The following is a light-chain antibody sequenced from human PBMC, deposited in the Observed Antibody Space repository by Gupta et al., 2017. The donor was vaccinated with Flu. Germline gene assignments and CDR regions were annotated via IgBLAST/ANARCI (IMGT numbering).Light chain of an antibody. Sequence: SYVLTQPPSVSVAPGQAAKITCGGDNVGTKSVHWYQQKPGQAPVLVVYDNSDRPSGIPERFSGSTSWDTENLTTSKVEAGDEAEDVGHIWNISSDHFRVFGGGTKLTVL. CDR3: HIWNISSDHFRV. V-gene: IGLV3-21*02. CDR1: NVGTKS. CDR2: DNS. J-gene: IGLJ3*02.